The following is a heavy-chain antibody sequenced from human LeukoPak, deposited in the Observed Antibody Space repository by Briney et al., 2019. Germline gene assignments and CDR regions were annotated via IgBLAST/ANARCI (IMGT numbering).Heavy chain of an antibody. V-gene: IGHV4-39*07. D-gene: IGHD3-22*01. CDR3: ARGGYSYYYDGSGYFIPAI. CDR2: IYYSGRT. J-gene: IGHJ4*02. Sequence: SETLSLTCTVSGGSISSSSYYWGWIRQPPGKGLEWIGSIYYSGRTYYNPSLKSRVTISVDTSKNQFSLKLSSVTAADTAVYYCARGGYSYYYDGSGYFIPAIWGQGTLVTVSS. CDR1: GGSISSSSYY.